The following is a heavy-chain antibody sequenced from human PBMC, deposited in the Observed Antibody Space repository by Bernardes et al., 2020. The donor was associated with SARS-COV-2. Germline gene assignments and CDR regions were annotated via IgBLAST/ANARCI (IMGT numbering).Heavy chain of an antibody. J-gene: IGHJ6*02. V-gene: IGHV1-8*01. CDR2: MNPNSGNT. CDR1: GYTFTSYD. D-gene: IGHD3-3*01. Sequence: ASVKVSCKASGYTFTSYDINWVRQATGQGLEWMGWMNPNSGNTGYAQKFQGRVTMTRNTSISTAYMELSSLRSEDTAVYYCARANGYDFWSGYLLGGTYGMDVWGQWTTVTVSS. CDR3: ARANGYDFWSGYLLGGTYGMDV.